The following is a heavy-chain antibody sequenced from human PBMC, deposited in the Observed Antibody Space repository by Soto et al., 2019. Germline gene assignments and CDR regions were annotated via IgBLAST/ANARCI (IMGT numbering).Heavy chain of an antibody. CDR1: GSTFSRYG. J-gene: IGHJ5*01. D-gene: IGHD2-2*01. V-gene: IGHV3-21*06. CDR2: ISSSTSYV. Sequence: GGSLRLSCAASGSTFSRYGMNWLRQAPGKGLEWVASISSSTSYVYYADSVKGRFSTSRDNAKNILYLETYALRTEDTAVYYCARYPSEGRVGNWFESWGQGTLVTVSS. CDR3: ARYPSEGRVGNWFES.